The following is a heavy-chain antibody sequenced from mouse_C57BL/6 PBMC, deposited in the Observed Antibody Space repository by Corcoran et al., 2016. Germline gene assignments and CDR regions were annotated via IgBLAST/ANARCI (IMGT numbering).Heavy chain of an antibody. CDR3: ARVYYYGSSYDSYAMDY. V-gene: IGHV1-26*01. J-gene: IGHJ4*01. CDR2: INPNNGGT. Sequence: EVQLQQSGPELVKPGASVKISCKASGYTFTDYYMNWVKQSHGKSLEWIGDINPNNGGTSYNQKFKGKATLTVDKSSSTAYMELRSLTSEDSAVYYCARVYYYGSSYDSYAMDYWGQGTSVTVSS. D-gene: IGHD1-1*01. CDR1: GYTFTDYY.